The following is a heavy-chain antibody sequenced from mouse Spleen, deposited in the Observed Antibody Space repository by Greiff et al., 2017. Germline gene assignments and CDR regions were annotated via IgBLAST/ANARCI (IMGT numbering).Heavy chain of an antibody. CDR2: INPGSGGT. D-gene: IGHD1-1*01. V-gene: IGHV1-54*01. CDR1: GYAFTNYL. CDR3: ARYYYGSSYDYYAMDY. J-gene: IGHJ4*01. Sequence: QVHVKQSGAELVRPGTSVKVSCKASGYAFTNYLIEWVKQRPGQGLEWIGVINPGSGGTNYNEKFKGKATLTADKSSSTAYMQLSSLTSEDSAVYFCARYYYGSSYDYYAMDYWGQGTSVTVSS.